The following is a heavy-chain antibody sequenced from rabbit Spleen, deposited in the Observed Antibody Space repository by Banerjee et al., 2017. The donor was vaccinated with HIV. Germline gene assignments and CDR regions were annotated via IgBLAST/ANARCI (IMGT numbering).Heavy chain of an antibody. CDR3: ARDNVGNNAYPSYFSL. V-gene: IGHV1S45*01. D-gene: IGHD6-1*01. J-gene: IGHJ4*01. Sequence: QEQLVESGGGLVKPGASLTLTCKASGFSFSSGYYMYWVRQAPGKGLEWIGCIGTGSGSTWYASWAKGRFTISKTSSTTVTLQMTSLTAADTATYFCARDNVGNNAYPSYFSLWGQGTLVTVS. CDR2: IGTGSGST. CDR1: GFSFSSGYY.